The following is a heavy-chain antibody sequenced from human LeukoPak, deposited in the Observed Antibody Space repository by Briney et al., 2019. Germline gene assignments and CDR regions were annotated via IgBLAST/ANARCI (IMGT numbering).Heavy chain of an antibody. CDR2: IRYDGSNK. V-gene: IGHV3-30*02. Sequence: GGSLRLSCAASGFTFSSYSMNWVRQAPGKGLEWVAFIRYDGSNKYYADSVKGRFTISRDNSKNTLYLQMNSLRAEDTAVYYCAKDQFRVGVTMIVVVTGFDYWGQGTLVTVSS. CDR1: GFTFSSYS. J-gene: IGHJ4*02. CDR3: AKDQFRVGVTMIVVVTGFDY. D-gene: IGHD3-22*01.